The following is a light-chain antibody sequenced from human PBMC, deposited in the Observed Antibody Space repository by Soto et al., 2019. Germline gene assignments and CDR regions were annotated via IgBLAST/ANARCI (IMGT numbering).Light chain of an antibody. CDR1: SSNIGSKY. Sequence: QSVLTQPPSASGTPGQRVTISCSGSSSNIGSKYVYWYQQLPGTAPKLLMYRNNQRPSGVPDRFSGSKSGTSASLAISGLRSEDEAHYCCAAWDDSVGGPAFGGGTKVTVL. CDR2: RNN. CDR3: AAWDDSVGGPA. J-gene: IGLJ2*01. V-gene: IGLV1-47*01.